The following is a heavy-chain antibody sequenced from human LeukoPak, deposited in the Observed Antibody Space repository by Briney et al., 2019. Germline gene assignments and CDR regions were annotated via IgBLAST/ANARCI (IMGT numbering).Heavy chain of an antibody. CDR3: ARHVRSGSSGYTNYYYYYYMDV. J-gene: IGHJ6*03. D-gene: IGHD3-22*01. CDR2: IYYSGST. V-gene: IGHV4-59*08. Sequence: SETLSLTCTVSGGSISSYYWNWIRQPPGKGLECIGYIYYSGSTNYNPSLKSRVTISVDTSKNQFSLKLSSVTAADTAVYYCARHVRSGSSGYTNYYYYYYMDVWGKGTTVTISS. CDR1: GGSISSYY.